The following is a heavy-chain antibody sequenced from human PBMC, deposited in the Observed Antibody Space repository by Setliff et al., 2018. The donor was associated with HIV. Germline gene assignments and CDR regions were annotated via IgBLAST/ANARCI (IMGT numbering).Heavy chain of an antibody. CDR2: ISSSGEIK. CDR1: GFTLSSYE. Sequence: GGSLRLSCAASGFTLSSYEMNWVRQAPGKGLEWLAYISSSGEIKYYADSVKGRFAISRDNAKNSLFLQMNSLRAEDTAVYYCASSYSGYDWEIDYWGQGTLVTVSS. V-gene: IGHV3-48*03. CDR3: ASSYSGYDWEIDY. J-gene: IGHJ4*02. D-gene: IGHD5-12*01.